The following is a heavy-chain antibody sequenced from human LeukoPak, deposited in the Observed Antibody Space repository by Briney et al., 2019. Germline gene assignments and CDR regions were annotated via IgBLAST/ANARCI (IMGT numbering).Heavy chain of an antibody. CDR2: INHSGST. CDR1: GGSFSGYY. D-gene: IGHD3-10*01. Sequence: SETLSLTCAVYGGSFSGYYWSWIRQPPGKGLEWIGEINHSGSTNYNPSLKSRVTISVDTSKNQFSLKLSSVTAADTAAYYCARGGYYYGSGRSRNWFDPWGQGTLVTVSS. CDR3: ARGGYYYGSGRSRNWFDP. V-gene: IGHV4-34*01. J-gene: IGHJ5*02.